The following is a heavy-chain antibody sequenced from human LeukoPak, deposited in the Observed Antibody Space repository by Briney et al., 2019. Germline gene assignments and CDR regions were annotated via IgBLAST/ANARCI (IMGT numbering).Heavy chain of an antibody. CDR1: GYSFTSYW. V-gene: IGHV5-51*01. CDR3: ASPSPTQYSSGWGGYYYYGMDV. CDR2: IYPGDSDT. D-gene: IGHD6-19*01. Sequence: GESLKISCKGSGYSFTSYWIGWVRQMPGKGLEWMGIIYPGDSDTRYSPSFQGQVTISADKSISTAYLQWSSLKASDTPMYYCASPSPTQYSSGWGGYYYYGMDVWGQGTTVTVSS. J-gene: IGHJ6*02.